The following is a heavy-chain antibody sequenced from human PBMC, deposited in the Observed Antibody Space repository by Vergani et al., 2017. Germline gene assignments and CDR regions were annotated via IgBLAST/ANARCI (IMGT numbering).Heavy chain of an antibody. Sequence: QVQLVESGGGVVQPGRSLRLSCAASGFTFSSYGMHWVRQAPGKGLEWVAVIWYDGSNKYYADAVKGRFTISSVNSKNTRYLQMNSLRAEDTAVYYCAKDIGYCSSTSCYTGDYYYYYMDVWGKGTTVTVSS. CDR2: IWYDGSNK. D-gene: IGHD2-2*02. CDR1: GFTFSSYG. J-gene: IGHJ6*03. CDR3: AKDIGYCSSTSCYTGDYYYYYMDV. V-gene: IGHV3-33*06.